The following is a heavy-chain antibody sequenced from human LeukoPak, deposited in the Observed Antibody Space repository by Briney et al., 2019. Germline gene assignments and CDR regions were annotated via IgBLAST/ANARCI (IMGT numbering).Heavy chain of an antibody. Sequence: SGTLSLTCAVSGDSITSSNWWSWVRQPPGKGLEWIAYIYYTGSTNYNPSLKSRVTISVDTSKNQFSLKLSSVTAANTAVYYCASVGDYGSGSWFDPWGQGTLVTVSS. CDR3: ASVGDYGSGSWFDP. CDR2: IYYTGST. V-gene: IGHV4-4*02. D-gene: IGHD3-10*01. CDR1: GDSITSSNW. J-gene: IGHJ5*02.